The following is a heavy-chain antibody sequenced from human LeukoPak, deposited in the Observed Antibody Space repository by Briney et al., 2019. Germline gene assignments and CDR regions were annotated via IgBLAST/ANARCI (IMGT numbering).Heavy chain of an antibody. CDR3: AKDNYAS. Sequence: GGSLRLSCAASGFTFDDYAMHWVRHAPGKGLEWVSGISWNSGSIGYADSVKGQFTISRDNAKNSLYLQMNSLRAEDTALYYCAKDNYASWGQGTLVTVSS. V-gene: IGHV3-9*01. J-gene: IGHJ5*02. CDR2: ISWNSGSI. D-gene: IGHD4-17*01. CDR1: GFTFDDYA.